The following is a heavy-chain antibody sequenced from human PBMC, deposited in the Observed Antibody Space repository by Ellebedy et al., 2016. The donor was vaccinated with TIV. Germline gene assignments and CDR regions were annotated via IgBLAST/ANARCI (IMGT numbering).Heavy chain of an antibody. D-gene: IGHD2-15*01. CDR2: IYPGDSDT. Sequence: GESLKISCKGSGYSFTSYWIGWVRQMPGKGLEWMGIIYPGDSDTRYSPSFQGQVTISADKSISTAYLQWSSLKASDTAMYYCARQGLYCSGGSCYSDLYYYYGMDVWGQGTTVTVSS. J-gene: IGHJ6*02. CDR1: GYSFTSYW. V-gene: IGHV5-51*01. CDR3: ARQGLYCSGGSCYSDLYYYYGMDV.